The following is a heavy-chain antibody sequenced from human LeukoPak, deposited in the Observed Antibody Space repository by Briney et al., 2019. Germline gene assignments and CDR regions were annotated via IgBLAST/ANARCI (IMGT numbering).Heavy chain of an antibody. CDR2: INHSGST. Sequence: SETLSLTCAVYGGSFSGYYWSWIRRPPGKGLEWIGEINHSGSTNYNPSLKSRVTISVDTSKNQFSLKLSSVTAADTAVYYCARGDYGDNTMVYWGQGTLVTVSS. J-gene: IGHJ4*02. D-gene: IGHD4-17*01. V-gene: IGHV4-34*01. CDR1: GGSFSGYY. CDR3: ARGDYGDNTMVY.